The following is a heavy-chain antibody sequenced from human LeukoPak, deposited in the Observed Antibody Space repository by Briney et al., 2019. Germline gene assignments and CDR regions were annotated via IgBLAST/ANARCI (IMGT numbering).Heavy chain of an antibody. CDR3: ARGRSVAGQYYFDY. D-gene: IGHD6-19*01. V-gene: IGHV4-31*03. CDR1: GGSISSGGYY. CDR2: IYYSGST. Sequence: PSQTLSLTCTVSGGSISSGGYYWTWIRQHPGKGLEWIGYIYYSGSTYYNPSLKSRITISVDTSKNQFSLKLSSVTAADTAVYYCARGRSVAGQYYFDYWGQGTLVTVSS. J-gene: IGHJ4*02.